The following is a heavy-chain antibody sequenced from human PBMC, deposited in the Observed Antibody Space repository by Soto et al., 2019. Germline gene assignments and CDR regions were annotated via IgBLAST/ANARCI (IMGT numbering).Heavy chain of an antibody. CDR1: GGSISSGGYY. J-gene: IGHJ6*02. CDR2: IYYSGST. V-gene: IGHV4-31*03. D-gene: IGHD3-16*02. CDR3: ARVSLGGRDPYYCMDV. Sequence: SETLSLTCTVSGGSISSGGYYWSWIRQHPGKGLEWIGYIYYSGSTYYNPSLKSRVTISVDTSKNQFSLKLSSVTAADTAVYYCARVSLGGRDPYYCMDVWRQRTTVTVCS.